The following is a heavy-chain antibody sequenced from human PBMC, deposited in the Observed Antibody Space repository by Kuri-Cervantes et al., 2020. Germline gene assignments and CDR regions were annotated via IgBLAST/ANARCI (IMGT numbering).Heavy chain of an antibody. Sequence: ASVKVSCKASGYTFTSYAMHWVRQAPGQRLEWMGWSNAGNGNTKYSQEFQGRVTITRDTSASTAYMELSSLRSEDTAVYYCARTDIDGYRGKYFDYWGQGTLVTVSS. D-gene: IGHD5-24*01. J-gene: IGHJ4*02. CDR1: GYTFTSYA. CDR3: ARTDIDGYRGKYFDY. V-gene: IGHV1-3*02. CDR2: SNAGNGNT.